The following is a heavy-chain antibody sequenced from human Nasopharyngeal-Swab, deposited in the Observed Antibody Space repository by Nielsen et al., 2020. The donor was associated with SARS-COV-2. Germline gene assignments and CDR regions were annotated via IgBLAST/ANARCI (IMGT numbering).Heavy chain of an antibody. J-gene: IGHJ4*02. CDR1: GFTFSSYA. Sequence: GGSLRLSCSASGFTFSSYAMHWVRQAPGKGLEYVSAISSNGGSTYYADSVKGRFTISRDNSKNTLYLQMSSLRAEDTAVYYCVKSRGSQQYYFDYWGQGTLVTVSS. CDR3: VKSRGSQQYYFDY. D-gene: IGHD1-1*01. V-gene: IGHV3-64D*08. CDR2: ISSNGGST.